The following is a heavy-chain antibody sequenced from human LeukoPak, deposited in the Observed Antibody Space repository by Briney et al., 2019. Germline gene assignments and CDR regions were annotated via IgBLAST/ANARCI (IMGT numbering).Heavy chain of an antibody. D-gene: IGHD3-9*01. J-gene: IGHJ3*02. CDR2: IDPSDSHT. V-gene: IGHV5-10-1*01. Sequence: PGESLRISCKGSGYSFTSYWISWVRQMPGKGLEWMGRIDPSDSHTNYSPSFQGHVTISADKSISTAYLQWSSLKASDTAMYYCARPILTGYYSDAFDIWGQGTMVTVSS. CDR1: GYSFTSYW. CDR3: ARPILTGYYSDAFDI.